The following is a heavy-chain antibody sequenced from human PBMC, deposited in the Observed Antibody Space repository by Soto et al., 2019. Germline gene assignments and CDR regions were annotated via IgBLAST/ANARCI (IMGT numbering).Heavy chain of an antibody. CDR1: GYTFTTYG. V-gene: IGHV1-18*01. CDR3: AREGEMPYYYYGLDV. CDR2: ISGYDGHT. D-gene: IGHD3-16*01. J-gene: IGHJ6*02. Sequence: ASVKVFCKASGYTFTTYGITWVRQAPGQGLEWMGWISGYDGHTKYAQKFQGRVIMTTDTSTSTVYMDLRSLRSDDTAVYYCAREGEMPYYYYGLDVWGQGTTVTVSS.